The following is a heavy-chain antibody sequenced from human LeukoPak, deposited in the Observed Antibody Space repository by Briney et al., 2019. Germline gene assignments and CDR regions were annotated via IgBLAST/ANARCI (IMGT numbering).Heavy chain of an antibody. CDR3: ARGGNGWSFDY. V-gene: IGHV1-18*01. J-gene: IGHJ4*02. Sequence: EASVKVSCKASGYTFTSYGISWVRQAPGQGLEWMGWISAYNGNTNYAQKVQGRVTMTTDTSTSTAYMELKSLKSDDTAVYYCARGGNGWSFDYWGQGTLVTVSS. CDR1: GYTFTSYG. D-gene: IGHD6-19*01. CDR2: ISAYNGNT.